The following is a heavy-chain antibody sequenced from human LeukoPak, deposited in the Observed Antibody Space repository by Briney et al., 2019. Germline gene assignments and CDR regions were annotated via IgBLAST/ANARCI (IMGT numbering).Heavy chain of an antibody. CDR3: ARDVLIAVAGGAFDI. J-gene: IGHJ3*02. Sequence: ASVKVSCKASGYTFTSYGISWVRQAPGQGLEWMGWISAYNGNTNYAQKLQGRVTMTTDTSTSTAYMELRSLRSDDTAVYYCARDVLIAVAGGAFDIWGQGTMVTVSS. CDR2: ISAYNGNT. CDR1: GYTFTSYG. V-gene: IGHV1-18*01. D-gene: IGHD6-19*01.